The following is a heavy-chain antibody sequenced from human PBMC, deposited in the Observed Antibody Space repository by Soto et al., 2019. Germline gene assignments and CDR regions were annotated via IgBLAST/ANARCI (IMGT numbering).Heavy chain of an antibody. J-gene: IGHJ3*02. CDR1: GDSVTNTF. CDR3: ARGLRGTSAFDI. Sequence: QAQLQESGPGLVKPLETLSLTCSVSGDSVTNTFWRWIRQPPGKGLEWIGYIFRRGTAETADYNPSLKSRVTMSLDTSKNQVSLQLSSVTAADTAVYYCARGLRGTSAFDIWGQGALVTVSS. CDR2: IFRRGTAETA. V-gene: IGHV4-59*02.